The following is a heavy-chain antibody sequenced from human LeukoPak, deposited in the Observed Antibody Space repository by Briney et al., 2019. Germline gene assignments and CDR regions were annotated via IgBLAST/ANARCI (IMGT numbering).Heavy chain of an antibody. CDR3: ARGGCGGGNCYSGTGWFES. J-gene: IGHJ5*01. CDR2: ISNSGSDT. CDR1: GFTFSDYY. Sequence: PGGSLRLSCTASGFTFSDYYMSWMRQAPGKGLEWISYISNSGSDTVYAASVKGRFTISRDNAKNSLYLQMDSLRAEDTAVYYCARGGCGGGNCYSGTGWFESWGQGALVIVST. D-gene: IGHD2-21*02. V-gene: IGHV3-11*01.